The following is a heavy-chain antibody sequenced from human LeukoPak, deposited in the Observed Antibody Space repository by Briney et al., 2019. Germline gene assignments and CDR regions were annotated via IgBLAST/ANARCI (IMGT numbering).Heavy chain of an antibody. D-gene: IGHD3-22*01. CDR2: ISSSGSTK. CDR3: AKEDYYDSSGRPRMFDY. CDR1: GFTFSSYE. V-gene: IGHV3-48*03. J-gene: IGHJ4*02. Sequence: GGSLRLSCAASGFTFSSYEMNWVRQAPGKGLEWVSYISSSGSTKYYADSVKGRFTISRDNAKNSLYLQMNSLRAEDTAVYYCAKEDYYDSSGRPRMFDYWGQGTLVTVSS.